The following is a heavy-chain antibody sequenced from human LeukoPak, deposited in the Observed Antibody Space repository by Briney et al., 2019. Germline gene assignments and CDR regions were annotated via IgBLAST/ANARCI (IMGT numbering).Heavy chain of an antibody. CDR3: AKDVAVDGDYPEGAFDI. CDR2: ISWNSGSI. CDR1: GFTFDDYA. D-gene: IGHD4-17*01. Sequence: GGSLRLSCAASGFTFDDYAMHWVRQAPGKGLEWVSGISWNSGSIGYADSVKGRFTISRDNAKNSLYLQMNSLRAEDTALYYCAKDVAVDGDYPEGAFDIWGQGTMVTVSS. V-gene: IGHV3-9*01. J-gene: IGHJ3*02.